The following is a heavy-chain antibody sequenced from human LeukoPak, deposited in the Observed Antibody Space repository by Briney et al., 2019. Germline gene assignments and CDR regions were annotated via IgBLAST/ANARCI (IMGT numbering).Heavy chain of an antibody. D-gene: IGHD4-11*01. CDR2: IDHTGTT. CDR1: DDSITIYY. J-gene: IGHJ2*01. CDR3: AGTVTGVWYFDL. V-gene: IGHV4-59*12. Sequence: SETLSLTCSVSDDSITIYYWTWIRQPPGKGLEWIGYIDHTGTTNYNPSLNSRVTISRDTSKNHFSLQLSSVTAADTAVYYCAGTVTGVWYFDLWGRGTPVTVSS.